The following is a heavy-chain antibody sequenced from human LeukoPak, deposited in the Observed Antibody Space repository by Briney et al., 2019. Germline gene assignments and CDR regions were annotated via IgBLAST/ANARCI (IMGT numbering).Heavy chain of an antibody. CDR3: ASVDAALDY. J-gene: IGHJ4*02. Sequence: GGSLRLSCAPSLFTFSTYAMSWVRQAPGEGLEWGSAIRAYVGSTYYADSVKGRVTISRDNARNSLYLQMNSLRAEDSVIYYCASVDAALDYWGEGTLVTVSS. D-gene: IGHD6-6*01. CDR2: IRAYVGST. CDR1: LFTFSTYA. V-gene: IGHV3-23*01.